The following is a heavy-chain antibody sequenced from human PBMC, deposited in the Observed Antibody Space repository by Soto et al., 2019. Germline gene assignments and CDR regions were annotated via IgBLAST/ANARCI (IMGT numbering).Heavy chain of an antibody. D-gene: IGHD6-13*01. J-gene: IGHJ4*02. V-gene: IGHV1-2*02. Sequence: GASVKVSCKASGYTFTGYYIHWVRQAPGQGLEWMGWINPNSGGTNYAQKFQGRVTMTRDTSISTAYMELSRLRFDDTAVYYCARAGISWYNFWGQGTLVTVSS. CDR3: ARAGISWYNF. CDR2: INPNSGGT. CDR1: GYTFTGYY.